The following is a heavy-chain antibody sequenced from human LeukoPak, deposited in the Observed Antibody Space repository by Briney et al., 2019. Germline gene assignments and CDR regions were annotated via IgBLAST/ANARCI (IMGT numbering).Heavy chain of an antibody. CDR1: GYTFTGYY. D-gene: IGHD6-6*01. CDR2: INPNSGGT. V-gene: IGHV1-2*02. Sequence: ASVKVSCKASGYTFTGYYMHWVRQAPGQGLEWMGWINPNSGGTDYAQKFQGRVTMTRDTSISTAYMELSRLRSDDTAVYYCARGVAARQILDYWGQGTLVTVSS. CDR3: ARGVAARQILDY. J-gene: IGHJ4*02.